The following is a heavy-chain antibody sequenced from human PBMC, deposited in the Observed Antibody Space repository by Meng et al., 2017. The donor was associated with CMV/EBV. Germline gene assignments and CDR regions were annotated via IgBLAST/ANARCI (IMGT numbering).Heavy chain of an antibody. CDR2: IIPILGIA. J-gene: IGHJ6*02. Sequence: SVQVSCKASGGTFSSYAISWVRQPPGQGLEWMGGIIPILGIANYAQKFQGRVTMTTDTSTSTAYMELRSLRSDDTAVYYCARSPVYANSYYYYGMDVWGQGTTVTVSS. V-gene: IGHV1-69*10. D-gene: IGHD2-8*01. CDR1: GGTFSSYA. CDR3: ARSPVYANSYYYYGMDV.